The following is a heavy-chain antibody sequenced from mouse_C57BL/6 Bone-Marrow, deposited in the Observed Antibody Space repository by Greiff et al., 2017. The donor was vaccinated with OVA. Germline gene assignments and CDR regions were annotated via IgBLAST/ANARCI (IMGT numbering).Heavy chain of an antibody. V-gene: IGHV1-81*01. CDR2: IYPRSGNT. CDR1: GYTFTSYG. Sequence: VQLQQSGAELARPGASVKLSCKASGYTFTSYGISWVKQRTGQGLEWIGEIYPRSGNTYYNEKFKGKATLTADKSSSTAYMELRSLTSEDSAVYFRAGYPFAGGGKGALVTV. J-gene: IGHJ3*01. CDR3: AGYPFAG. D-gene: IGHD2-2*01.